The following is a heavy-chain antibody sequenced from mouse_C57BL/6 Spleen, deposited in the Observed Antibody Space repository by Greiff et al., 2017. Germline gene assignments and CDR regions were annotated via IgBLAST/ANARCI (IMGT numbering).Heavy chain of an antibody. CDR2: ISSGGDYI. J-gene: IGHJ1*03. V-gene: IGHV5-9-1*02. Sequence: EVMLVESGEGLVKPGGSLKLSCAASGFTFSSYAMSWVRQTPEKRLEWVAYISSGGDYIYYADTVKGRFPISRDNARNTLYLQMSSLKSEDTAMYYCTRDRYYYGSSYNWYFDVWGTGTTVTVSS. CDR3: TRDRYYYGSSYNWYFDV. CDR1: GFTFSSYA. D-gene: IGHD1-1*01.